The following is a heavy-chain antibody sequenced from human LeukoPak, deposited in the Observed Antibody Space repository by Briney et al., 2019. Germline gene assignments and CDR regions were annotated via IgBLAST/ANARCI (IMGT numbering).Heavy chain of an antibody. CDR3: ARVGDLDYVIGY. Sequence: GGSLRLSCAASGFTVSSNYMSWVRQAPGKGLEWVSVIYSGGSTYYADSVKGRFTISRDNSKNTLYLQMNSPRAEDTAVYYCARVGDLDYVIGYWGQGTLVTVSS. J-gene: IGHJ4*02. D-gene: IGHD4-17*01. V-gene: IGHV3-53*01. CDR2: IYSGGST. CDR1: GFTVSSNY.